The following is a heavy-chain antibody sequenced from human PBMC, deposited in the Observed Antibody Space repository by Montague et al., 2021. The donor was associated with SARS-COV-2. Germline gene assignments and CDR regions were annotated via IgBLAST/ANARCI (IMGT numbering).Heavy chain of an antibody. CDR3: AKDLEQWLVGGDYFDY. CDR2: VSSIGGST. CDR1: GFPFSTYA. V-gene: IGHV3-23*01. D-gene: IGHD6-19*01. Sequence: YRRLSCAASGFPFSTYAMSWVRQAPGKGLEWVSTVSSIGGSTFYADSVKGRFTVSRDNSKNTLYLQMNSLRAEDTAVYYCAKDLEQWLVGGDYFDYWGQGTLVTVSS. J-gene: IGHJ4*02.